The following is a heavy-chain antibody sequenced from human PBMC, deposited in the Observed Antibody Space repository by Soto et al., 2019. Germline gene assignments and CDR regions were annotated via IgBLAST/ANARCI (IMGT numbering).Heavy chain of an antibody. V-gene: IGHV3-21*06. Sequence: LRLSCAASGFTFTRYSMNWVRQAPGKGLEWVSSISSTTNYICYGDSMKGRFTISRDNAKNSLYLEMNSLRAEDTAVYYCARESEDLTSNFDYWGQGTLVTVSS. CDR1: GFTFTRYS. CDR3: ARESEDLTSNFDY. CDR2: ISSTTNYI. J-gene: IGHJ4*02.